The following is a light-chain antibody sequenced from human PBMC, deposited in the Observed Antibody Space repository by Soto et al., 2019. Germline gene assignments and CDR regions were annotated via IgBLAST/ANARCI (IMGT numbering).Light chain of an antibody. CDR2: KAS. Sequence: DIQMTQSTSTLSASVGDRVTITCRASQSISSWLAWFQQKPGKAPKLLIYKASNLDSGVPSRFSGSGSGTEFTLTISALHPDDFSTYYCQQYNSYWWTFGQGTKVEI. CDR1: QSISSW. CDR3: QQYNSYWWT. V-gene: IGKV1-5*03. J-gene: IGKJ1*01.